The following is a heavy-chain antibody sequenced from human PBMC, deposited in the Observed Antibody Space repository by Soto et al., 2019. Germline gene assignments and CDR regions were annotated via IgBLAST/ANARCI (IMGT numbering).Heavy chain of an antibody. D-gene: IGHD3-16*01. CDR2: IIPIFGTA. CDR3: ARTPSVNYAYGAFDI. J-gene: IGHJ3*02. CDR1: GGTFSSYA. V-gene: IGHV1-69*13. Sequence: VKVSCKASGGTFSSYAISWVRQAPGQGLEWMGGIIPIFGTANYAQKFQGRVTITADESTSTAYMELSSLRSEDTAVYYCARTPSVNYAYGAFDIWGQGTMVTVSS.